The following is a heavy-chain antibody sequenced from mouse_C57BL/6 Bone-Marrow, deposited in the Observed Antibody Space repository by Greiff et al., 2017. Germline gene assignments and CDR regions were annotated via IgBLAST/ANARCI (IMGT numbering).Heavy chain of an antibody. CDR1: GFTFSDYG. CDR3: ARRTMVTTGAMDY. CDR2: ISSGSSTI. J-gene: IGHJ4*01. D-gene: IGHD2-2*01. Sequence: EVKLMESGGGLVKPGGSLKLSCAASGFTFSDYGMHWVRQAPEKGLEWVAYISSGSSTIYYADTVKGRFTISRDTAKNTLFLQMTSLRSEDTAMYYCARRTMVTTGAMDYWGQGTSVTVSS. V-gene: IGHV5-17*01.